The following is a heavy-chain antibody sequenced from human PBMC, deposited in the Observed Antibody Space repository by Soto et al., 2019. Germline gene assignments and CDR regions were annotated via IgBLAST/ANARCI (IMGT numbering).Heavy chain of an antibody. CDR1: GSTFSSYS. D-gene: IGHD3-16*02. CDR2: ISSSSSTI. Sequence: QPGGSLRLSCAASGSTFSSYSMNWVRQAPGKGLEWVSYISSSSSTIYYADSVKGRFTISRDNAKNSLYLQMNSLRAEDTAVYYCAKGNLSAPMYYFDYSGQGTSVPVSS. CDR3: AKGNLSAPMYYFDY. J-gene: IGHJ4*02. V-gene: IGHV3-48*01.